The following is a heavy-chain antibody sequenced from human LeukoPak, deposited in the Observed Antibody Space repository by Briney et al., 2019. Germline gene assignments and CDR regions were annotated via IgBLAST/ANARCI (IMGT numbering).Heavy chain of an antibody. CDR3: ASLTLYDTGGYGQFDY. Sequence: SETLSLTCTVSGASISSYYWSWIRQPPGKGLEWIGCMYNSGTTNYNPSLKSRVTISVDTSKNQFSLKLSSVTAADTAVYYCASLTLYDTGGYGQFDYWGQGTLVTVSS. CDR1: GASISSYY. D-gene: IGHD3-22*01. V-gene: IGHV4-59*01. J-gene: IGHJ4*02. CDR2: MYNSGTT.